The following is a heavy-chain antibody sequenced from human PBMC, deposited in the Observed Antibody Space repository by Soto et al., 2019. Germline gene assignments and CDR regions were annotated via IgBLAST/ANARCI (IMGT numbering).Heavy chain of an antibody. J-gene: IGHJ6*02. Sequence: QVQLVESGGGVVQPGRSLRLSCAASGFTFSRYTMHWVRQAPGKGLEGVALISYDESNQYYADSVKGRFTISRDTSKNTLYLQMNSLRPEDTAVYYCARGGVDYAMDVWGQGTTVTVSS. D-gene: IGHD2-8*01. CDR3: ARGGVDYAMDV. CDR1: GFTFSRYT. V-gene: IGHV3-30-3*01. CDR2: ISYDESNQ.